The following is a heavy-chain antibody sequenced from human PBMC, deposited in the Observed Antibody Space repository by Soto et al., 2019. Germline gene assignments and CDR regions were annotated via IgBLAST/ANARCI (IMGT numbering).Heavy chain of an antibody. CDR3: ARGPWAGYNYHYFDY. J-gene: IGHJ4*02. CDR2: IYYSGST. D-gene: IGHD5-12*01. Sequence: KTSETLSLTCTVSGGSISSGGYYWSWIRQHPGKGLEWIGYIYYSGSTYYNPSLKSRVTISVDTSKNQFSLKLSSVTAADTAVYYCARGPWAGYNYHYFDYWGQGTLVTVYS. V-gene: IGHV4-31*03. CDR1: GGSISSGGYY.